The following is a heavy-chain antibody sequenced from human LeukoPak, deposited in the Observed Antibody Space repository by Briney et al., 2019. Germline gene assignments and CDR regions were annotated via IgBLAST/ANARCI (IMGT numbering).Heavy chain of an antibody. D-gene: IGHD3-10*01. CDR1: GYTFTSYA. V-gene: IGHV1-3*01. J-gene: IGHJ5*02. CDR3: ARDYYGSGSYDVYSWFGP. CDR2: INAGNGNT. Sequence: ASVKVSCKASGYTFTSYAMHWVRQAPGQRLEWMGWINAGNGNTKYSQKFQGRVTITRDTSASTAYMELSSLRSEDTAVYYCARDYYGSGSYDVYSWFGPWGQGTLVTVSS.